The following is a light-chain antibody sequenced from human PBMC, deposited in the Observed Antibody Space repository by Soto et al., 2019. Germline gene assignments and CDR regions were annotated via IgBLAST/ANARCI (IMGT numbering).Light chain of an antibody. Sequence: DIQLTQSPSSVSASVGDRVTVTCRASQGISNWLAWYQQKAGKAPKLLISAASSLQSGVPSRFSGSGSGTDFTLIISSLQPEDFATYYCQQANSFPWTFGKGTKVEIK. V-gene: IGKV1-12*02. CDR2: AAS. CDR1: QGISNW. J-gene: IGKJ1*01. CDR3: QQANSFPWT.